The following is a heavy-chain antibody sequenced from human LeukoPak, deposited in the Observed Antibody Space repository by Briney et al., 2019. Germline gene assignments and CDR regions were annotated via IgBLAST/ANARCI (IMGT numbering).Heavy chain of an antibody. D-gene: IGHD3-22*01. CDR2: IYYSGST. CDR1: GGSISSSSYY. CDR3: ARGGYYDSSGYFAAEHDAFDI. V-gene: IGHV4-39*07. Sequence: SETLSLTCTVSGGSISSSSYYWGWIRQPPGKGLEWIGSIYYSGSTYYNPSLKSRVTISVDTSNNQFSLKLSSVTAADTAVYYCARGGYYDSSGYFAAEHDAFDIWGQGTMVTVSS. J-gene: IGHJ3*02.